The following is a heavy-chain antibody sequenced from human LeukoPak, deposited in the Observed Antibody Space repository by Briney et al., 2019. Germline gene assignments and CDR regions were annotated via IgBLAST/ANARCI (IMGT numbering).Heavy chain of an antibody. D-gene: IGHD3-22*01. CDR3: ARVATYYYDSGGYYYFDY. Sequence: PSETLSLTCAVYGGSFSGYYWSWIRQHPGKGLEWIGYIYYSGSTYYNPSLKSRVTISVDTSKNQFSLKLSSVTAADTAVYYCARVATYYYDSGGYYYFDYWGQGTLVTVSS. V-gene: IGHV4-31*11. CDR2: IYYSGST. J-gene: IGHJ4*02. CDR1: GGSFSGYY.